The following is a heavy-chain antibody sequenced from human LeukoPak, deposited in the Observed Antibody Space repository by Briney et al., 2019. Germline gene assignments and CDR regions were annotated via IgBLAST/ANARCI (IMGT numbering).Heavy chain of an antibody. Sequence: GGSLRLSCAASGFTFSSYWMSWVRQAPGKGLEWVANIKQDGSEKYYVDSVKGRFTISRDNAKNSLYLQMNSLRAEDTAVYYRATELGYCSSTSCGWGQGTLVTVSS. CDR3: ATELGYCSSTSCG. D-gene: IGHD2-2*01. CDR2: IKQDGSEK. V-gene: IGHV3-7*01. CDR1: GFTFSSYW. J-gene: IGHJ4*02.